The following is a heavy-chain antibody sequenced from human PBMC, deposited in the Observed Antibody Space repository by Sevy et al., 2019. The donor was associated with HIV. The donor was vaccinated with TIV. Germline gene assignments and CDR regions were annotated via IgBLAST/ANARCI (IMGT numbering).Heavy chain of an antibody. V-gene: IGHV3-23*01. Sequence: GGSLRLSCAASGFAFYDYSMSWIRQAPGKGLEWVATLSFGCGKINYADSVKGRFTISRDNSKNSFYLQMDNLRVEATALYYCAGELCTRPLDYWGQGTRVTVSS. CDR3: AGELCTRPLDY. CDR1: GFAFYDYS. CDR2: LSFGCGKI. D-gene: IGHD2-8*01. J-gene: IGHJ4*02.